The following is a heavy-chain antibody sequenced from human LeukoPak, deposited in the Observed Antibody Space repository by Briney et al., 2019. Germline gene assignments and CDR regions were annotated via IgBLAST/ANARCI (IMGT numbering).Heavy chain of an antibody. V-gene: IGHV4-59*08. CDR1: GGSLSTYY. J-gene: IGHJ3*02. Sequence: SETLSLTCTVSGGSLSTYYWSWTRQSPGKGLEWIGSIYYSGSTNYNPSLKSRVTISVDTSKNQFSLELSSVTAADTAVYYCAVNLTKHTFDIWGQGTMVTVSS. CDR3: AVNLTKHTFDI. CDR2: IYYSGST. D-gene: IGHD1-1*01.